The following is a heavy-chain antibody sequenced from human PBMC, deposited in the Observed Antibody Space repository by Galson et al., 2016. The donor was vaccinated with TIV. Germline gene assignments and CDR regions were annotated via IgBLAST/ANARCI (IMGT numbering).Heavy chain of an antibody. Sequence: ETLSLTCTVSGGSLISPTYYWGWIRQPPGRGLEWIGSLYYTGPTFYNPSLKSRVTMSLDTSNNLFSMGLRSMTAADTAFSYCAQFGAYYHYMDVWGKGTTVTVSS. CDR3: AQFGAYYHYMDV. J-gene: IGHJ6*03. D-gene: IGHD3-16*01. V-gene: IGHV4-39*07. CDR1: GGSLISPTYY. CDR2: LYYTGPT.